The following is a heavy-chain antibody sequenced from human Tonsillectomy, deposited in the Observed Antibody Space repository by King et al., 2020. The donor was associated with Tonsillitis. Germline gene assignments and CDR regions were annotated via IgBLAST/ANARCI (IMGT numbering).Heavy chain of an antibody. CDR2: ISYDGSNK. CDR3: AGGRGQQLVHYYGMDV. V-gene: IGHV3-30-3*01. CDR1: GFTFSIYA. Sequence: VQLVESGGGVVQPGKSLRLSCAASGFTFSIYAMHWVRQAPGKGLEWVAVISYDGSNKYYADSVKGPFTISRDNSRNTLYLQMNSLRAEDTDVYYCAGGRGQQLVHYYGMDVWGQGTTVTVSS. D-gene: IGHD6-13*01. J-gene: IGHJ6*02.